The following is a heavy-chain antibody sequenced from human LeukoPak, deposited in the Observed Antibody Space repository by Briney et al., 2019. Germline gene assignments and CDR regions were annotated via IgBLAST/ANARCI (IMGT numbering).Heavy chain of an antibody. CDR2: INPNSGGT. V-gene: IGHV1-2*02. CDR1: GYTFTGYY. D-gene: IGHD3-10*01. CDR3: AREGNYGSGSYYNGDAFDI. Sequence: ASVKVSCKASGYTFTGYYMHWVRQAPGQGLEWMGWINPNSGGTNYAQKFQGRVTMTRDTSISTAYMELSWLRSDDTAVYYCAREGNYGSGSYYNGDAFDIWGQGTMVTVSS. J-gene: IGHJ3*02.